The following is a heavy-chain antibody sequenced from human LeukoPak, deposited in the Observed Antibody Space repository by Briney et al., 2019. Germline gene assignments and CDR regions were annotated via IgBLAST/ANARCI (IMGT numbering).Heavy chain of an antibody. Sequence: SETLSLTCTVSGHSISSYYWSWIRQPPGKGLEWVGFIYYSGSTNYNPSLKSRVTISVDTSKTQFSLKLSSVTAADTAVYYCARVIEGGYRYGSSYYSMDVWGKGTTVTIS. D-gene: IGHD5-18*01. CDR1: GHSISSYY. V-gene: IGHV4-59*01. CDR3: ARVIEGGYRYGSSYYSMDV. J-gene: IGHJ6*03. CDR2: IYYSGST.